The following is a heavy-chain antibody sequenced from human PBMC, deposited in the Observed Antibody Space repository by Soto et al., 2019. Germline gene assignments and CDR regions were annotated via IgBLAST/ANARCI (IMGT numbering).Heavy chain of an antibody. D-gene: IGHD2-8*01. CDR2: MNPNSGNT. CDR1: GYTFTSYD. J-gene: IGHJ6*03. V-gene: IGHV1-8*01. Sequence: GASVKVSCKASGYTFTSYDINWVRQATGQGLEWMGWMNPNSGNTGYAQKFQGRVTMTRNTSISTAYMELSSLRSEDTAVYYCARGTKSHYYYYYYMDVWGKGTTVTV. CDR3: ARGTKSHYYYYYYMDV.